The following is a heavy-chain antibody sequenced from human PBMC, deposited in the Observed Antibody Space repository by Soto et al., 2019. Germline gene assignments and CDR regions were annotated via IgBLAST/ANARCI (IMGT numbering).Heavy chain of an antibody. CDR1: GFTFRTYY. V-gene: IGHV3-21*01. J-gene: IGHJ4*02. Sequence: EVELVESGGGLVKPGGSLTLSCAASGFTFRTYYMIWVRQAPGKGLEWVSSISAGSSNIYYAPSVKGRFTISRDNAKNSLYLQINSLRAEDTADYYCARQYPSSSRHFDHWGQGTLVTVSS. CDR2: ISAGSSNI. D-gene: IGHD6-6*01. CDR3: ARQYPSSSRHFDH.